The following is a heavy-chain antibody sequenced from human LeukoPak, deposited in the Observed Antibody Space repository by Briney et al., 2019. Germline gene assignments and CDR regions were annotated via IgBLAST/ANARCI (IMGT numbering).Heavy chain of an antibody. CDR2: IRSKTYGGTT. CDR3: TRGLVVVIGAYDY. J-gene: IGHJ4*02. D-gene: IGHD2-15*01. Sequence: GGSLRLSCTASGFTFGDYAMNWVRQAPGKGLEWVGFIRSKTYGGTTEYAASVKGRFTISRDDSKSIAYLQMNSLKTEDTAVYYCTRGLVVVIGAYDYWGQGTLVTVSS. CDR1: GFTFGDYA. V-gene: IGHV3-49*04.